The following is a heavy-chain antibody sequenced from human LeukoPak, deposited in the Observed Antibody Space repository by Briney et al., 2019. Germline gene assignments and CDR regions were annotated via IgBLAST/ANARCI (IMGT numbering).Heavy chain of an antibody. CDR3: ARHGSGGSWDYYFDY. D-gene: IGHD2-15*01. CDR1: GGSISSYY. V-gene: IGHV4-4*09. Sequence: SETLSLTCTVSGGSISSYYWSWIRQPPGKGLEWIGYIYTSGSTNYNPSLKSRVTISVDTSKNQFSLKLSSVTAADTAVYYCARHGSGGSWDYYFDYWGQGTLVTVSS. J-gene: IGHJ4*02. CDR2: IYTSGST.